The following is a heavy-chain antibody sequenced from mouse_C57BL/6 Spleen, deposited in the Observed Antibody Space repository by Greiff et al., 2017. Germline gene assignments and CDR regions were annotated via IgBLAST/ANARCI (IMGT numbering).Heavy chain of an antibody. D-gene: IGHD1-1*02. CDR1: GFTFSSYA. CDR2: ISDGGSYT. Sequence: EVQVVESGGGLVKPGGSLKLSCAASGFTFSSYAMSWVRQTPEKRLEWVATISDGGSYTYYPDNVKGRFTISRDNAKNNLYLQMSHLKSEDTAMYYCAREDYSSCAYWGQGTLVTVSA. J-gene: IGHJ3*01. V-gene: IGHV5-4*01. CDR3: AREDYSSCAY.